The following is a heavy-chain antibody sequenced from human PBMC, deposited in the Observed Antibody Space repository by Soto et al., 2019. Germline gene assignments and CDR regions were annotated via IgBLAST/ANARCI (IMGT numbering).Heavy chain of an antibody. V-gene: IGHV3-7*01. CDR1: GFTFSSYW. J-gene: IGHJ6*02. D-gene: IGHD6-13*01. CDR2: IKQDGSEK. Sequence: AGGSLRLSCAASGFTFSSYWMSWVRQAPGKGLEWVANIKQDGSEKYYVDSVKGRFTISRDNAKNSLYLQMNSLRAEDTAVYYCARDEIAAAHYYYYGMDVWGQGTTVTAP. CDR3: ARDEIAAAHYYYYGMDV.